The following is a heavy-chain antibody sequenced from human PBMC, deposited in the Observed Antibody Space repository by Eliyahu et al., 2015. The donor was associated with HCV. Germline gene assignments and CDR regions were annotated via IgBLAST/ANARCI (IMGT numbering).Heavy chain of an antibody. Sequence: EVQLVESGGGLVKPGGSLRLSXAASGFTFSNAWMSWVRQAPGKGLEWVGRIKSKTDGGTTDYAAPVKGRFTISRDDSKNTLYLQMNSLKTEDTAVYYCTTLKAEDSSVYPRDYWGQGTLVTVS. CDR2: IKSKTDGGTT. CDR1: GFTFSNAW. CDR3: TTLKAEDSSVYPRDY. D-gene: IGHD3-22*01. V-gene: IGHV3-15*01. J-gene: IGHJ4*02.